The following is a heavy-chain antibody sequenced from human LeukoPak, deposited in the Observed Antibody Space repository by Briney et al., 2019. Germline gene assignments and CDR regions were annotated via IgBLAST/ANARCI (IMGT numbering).Heavy chain of an antibody. Sequence: ASVKVSCKASGYTFTSYGISWVRQAPGQGLEWMGWTSAYNGNTNYAQKLQGRVTMTTDTSTSTAYMELRSLRSDDTAVYYCARDGVYYDCVWGSYRPSGGDYWGQGTLVTVSS. D-gene: IGHD3-16*02. CDR3: ARDGVYYDCVWGSYRPSGGDY. CDR2: TSAYNGNT. V-gene: IGHV1-18*01. J-gene: IGHJ4*02. CDR1: GYTFTSYG.